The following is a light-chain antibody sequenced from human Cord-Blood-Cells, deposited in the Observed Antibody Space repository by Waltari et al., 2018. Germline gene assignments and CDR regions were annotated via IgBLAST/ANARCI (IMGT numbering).Light chain of an antibody. CDR3: CSYAGSSTYV. Sequence: QSALTPPASVSGSPGQSITLSCPGTSSDVGSYNLVSWSQQHPGKAPKLMIYEVSKRPSGVSNRFSGSKSGNTASRTISGLQAEDEADYYCCSYAGSSTYVFGTGTKVTVL. CDR2: EVS. V-gene: IGLV2-23*02. J-gene: IGLJ1*01. CDR1: SSDVGSYNL.